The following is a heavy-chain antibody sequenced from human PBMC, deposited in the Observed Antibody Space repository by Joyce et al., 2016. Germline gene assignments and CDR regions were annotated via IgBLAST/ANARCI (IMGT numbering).Heavy chain of an antibody. J-gene: IGHJ3*02. CDR1: GFTFTSSA. Sequence: QMQLVQSGPEVKKPGTSVKVSCKASGFTFTSSAMQWVRQARGQRLEWIGWIVVGSGNTNYDQKFQERVTITRDMSTSTAYMELSSLRSEDTAVYYCAAAPDYYDSSGYYYSAFDIWGQGTMVTVSS. CDR3: AAAPDYYDSSGYYYSAFDI. D-gene: IGHD3-22*01. V-gene: IGHV1-58*02. CDR2: IVVGSGNT.